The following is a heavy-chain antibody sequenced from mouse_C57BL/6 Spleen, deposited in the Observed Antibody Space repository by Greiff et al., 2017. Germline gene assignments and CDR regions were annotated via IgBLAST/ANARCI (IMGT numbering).Heavy chain of an antibody. J-gene: IGHJ4*01. CDR1: GYTFTGYW. CDR3: AKSPIYYGNYYYAMDY. V-gene: IGHV1-9*01. Sequence: VQLQQSGAELMKPGASVKLSCKATGYTFTGYWIEWVKQRPGHGLEWIGEILPGSGSTNYNEKFKGKATFTADTSANTAYMQLRSLTTEDSAIYYCAKSPIYYGNYYYAMDYWGQGTSVTVSS. D-gene: IGHD2-1*01. CDR2: ILPGSGST.